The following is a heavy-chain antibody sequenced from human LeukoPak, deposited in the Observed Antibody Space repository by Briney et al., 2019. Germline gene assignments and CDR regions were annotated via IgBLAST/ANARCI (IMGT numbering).Heavy chain of an antibody. Sequence: SQTLSLTCTVSGGSISSGSYYWSWIRQPAGKGLEWIGRIYTSGSTNYNPSLKSRVTISVDTSKNQFSLKLSSVTAADTAVYYCARNAVLVVANYDWLDPWGQGTLVTVSS. CDR1: GGSISSGSYY. D-gene: IGHD2-15*01. CDR2: IYTSGST. CDR3: ARNAVLVVANYDWLDP. J-gene: IGHJ5*02. V-gene: IGHV4-61*02.